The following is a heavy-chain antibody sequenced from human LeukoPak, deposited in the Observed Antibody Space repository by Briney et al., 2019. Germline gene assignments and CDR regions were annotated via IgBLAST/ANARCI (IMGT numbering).Heavy chain of an antibody. CDR3: AREVATALVAPVRFDP. D-gene: IGHD5-12*01. CDR1: GYTFTGYY. J-gene: IGHJ5*02. Sequence: ASVKVSCKASGYTFTGYYMHWVRQAPGQGLEWMGWINPNSGGTNYAQKFQGMVTMTRDTSISTAYMELSRLRSDDTAVYYCAREVATALVAPVRFDPWGQGTLVTVSS. CDR2: INPNSGGT. V-gene: IGHV1-2*02.